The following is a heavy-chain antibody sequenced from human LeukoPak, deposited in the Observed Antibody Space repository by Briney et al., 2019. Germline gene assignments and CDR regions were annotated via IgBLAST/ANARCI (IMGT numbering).Heavy chain of an antibody. CDR2: ISWNSGSI. J-gene: IGHJ4*02. CDR1: GFTFSSSN. CDR3: AKDYSAYYYDSSGPLFDY. D-gene: IGHD3-22*01. V-gene: IGHV3-9*01. Sequence: PGGSLRLSCVVSGFTFSSSNMNWVRQAPGKGLEWVSGISWNSGSIGYADSVKGRFTISRDNAKNSLYLQMNSLRAEDTALYYCAKDYSAYYYDSSGPLFDYWGQGTLVTVSS.